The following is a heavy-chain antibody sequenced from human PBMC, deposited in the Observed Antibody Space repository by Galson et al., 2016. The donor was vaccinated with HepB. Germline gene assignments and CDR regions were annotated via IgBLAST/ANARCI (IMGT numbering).Heavy chain of an antibody. Sequence: SLRLSCAASGFTFSSYGMHWVRQAPGRGLEWVAVIWYDGSNKDYADSVKGRFTISRDNSKNTLYLQMNSLRAEDTAVYYCARGGYCTSTSCYGSGYYWGQGTLVTVSS. J-gene: IGHJ4*02. CDR3: ARGGYCTSTSCYGSGYY. CDR2: IWYDGSNK. D-gene: IGHD2-2*01. CDR1: GFTFSSYG. V-gene: IGHV3-33*01.